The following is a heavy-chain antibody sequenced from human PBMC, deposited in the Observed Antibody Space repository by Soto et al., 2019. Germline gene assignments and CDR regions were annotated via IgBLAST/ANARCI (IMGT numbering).Heavy chain of an antibody. J-gene: IGHJ6*02. V-gene: IGHV4-38-2*02. CDR1: GYSISSGYY. CDR2: IYHSGST. CDR3: ARDLAARDYYYYGMDV. Sequence: SETLSLTCAVSGYSISSGYYWCFIRQPPGKGLEWIGSIYHSGSTYYNPSLKSRVTISVDTSKNQFSLKLSSVTAADTAVYYCARDLAARDYYYYGMDVWGQGTTVTVSS. D-gene: IGHD6-6*01.